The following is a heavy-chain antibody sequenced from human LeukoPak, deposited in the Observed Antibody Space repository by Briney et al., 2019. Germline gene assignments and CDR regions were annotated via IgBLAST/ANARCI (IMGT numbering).Heavy chain of an antibody. J-gene: IGHJ6*03. CDR3: AKYRYYYYYMDV. CDR1: GFTFSTFG. V-gene: IGHV3-30*02. D-gene: IGHD1-14*01. Sequence: GGSLRLSCASSGFTFSTFGMHWVRQAPGKGLEWVAFIRHDGNDAYYGDSVKGRFTISRDNFENTMYLQMNSLRAEDTAVYYCAKYRYYYYYMDVWGKGTTVTISS. CDR2: IRHDGNDA.